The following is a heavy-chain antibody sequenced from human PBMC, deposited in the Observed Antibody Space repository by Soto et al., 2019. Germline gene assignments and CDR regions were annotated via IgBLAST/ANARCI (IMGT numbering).Heavy chain of an antibody. J-gene: IGHJ4*02. V-gene: IGHV3-30*03. CDR3: AGDYARGWCQF. CDR1: GFYFSNPG. CDR2: ISFDGDK. D-gene: IGHD2-8*02. Sequence: STASGFYFSNPGIHRVRQTPGKGLEWVALISFDGDKYYVDSVKGRFTISRDNPTNTVYLQMNRLRPEDTGVYYCAGDYARGWCQFWGQGTLLTVS.